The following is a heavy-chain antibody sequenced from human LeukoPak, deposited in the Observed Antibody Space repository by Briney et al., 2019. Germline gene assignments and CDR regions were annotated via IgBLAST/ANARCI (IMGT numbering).Heavy chain of an antibody. J-gene: IGHJ6*02. V-gene: IGHV1-24*01. CDR2: FDPEDGET. CDR1: GYTLTELS. D-gene: IGHD1-26*01. Sequence: GASVKVSCKVSGYTLTELSMHWVRQAPGKGLEWMGGFDPEDGETIYAQKFQGRVTMTEDTPTDTAYMELSSLRSEDTAVYYCATVSGSYWNNYYGMDVWGQGTTVTVSS. CDR3: ATVSGSYWNNYYGMDV.